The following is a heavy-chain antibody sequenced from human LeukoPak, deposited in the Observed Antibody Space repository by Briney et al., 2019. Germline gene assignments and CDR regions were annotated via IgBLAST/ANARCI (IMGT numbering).Heavy chain of an antibody. CDR3: AREEGGLWGVLRPHAFDI. D-gene: IGHD1-26*01. V-gene: IGHV4-61*10. J-gene: IGHJ3*02. CDR1: GGSVSSGTYY. CDR2: IYTSGST. Sequence: PSETLSLTCTVSGGSVSSGTYYWSWIRQPAGKGLEWIGRIYTSGSTNYNPSLKSRVTISVDTSKNQFSLKLSSVTAADTAVYYCAREEGGLWGVLRPHAFDIWGQGTMVTVSS.